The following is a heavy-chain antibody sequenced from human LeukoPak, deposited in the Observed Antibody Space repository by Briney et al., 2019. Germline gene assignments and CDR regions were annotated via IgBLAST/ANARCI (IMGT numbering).Heavy chain of an antibody. CDR1: GYTFTSYY. CDR3: ARDADYYGSGSYWDY. CDR2: INSSGGST. V-gene: IGHV1-46*01. J-gene: IGHJ4*02. D-gene: IGHD3-10*01. Sequence: ASVKVSCKASGYTFTSYYMHWVRQAPGQGLEWMGIINSSGGSTSYAQKFQGRVTMTRDTSTSTVYMELSSLRSEDTAVYYCARDADYYGSGSYWDYWGQGTLVTVSS.